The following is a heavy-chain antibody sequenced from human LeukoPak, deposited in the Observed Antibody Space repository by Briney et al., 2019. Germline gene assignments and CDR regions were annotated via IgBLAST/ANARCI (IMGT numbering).Heavy chain of an antibody. CDR1: GFTFSSYT. CDR3: AELGVTMIGGV. CDR2: ISGSGDYI. V-gene: IGHV3-21*01. Sequence: GGSLRLSCAASGFTFSSYTMNWVRQAPGKGLEWVSSISGSGDYIYYADSMKGRFTISRDNAKNSLYLQVNSLRAEDTAVYYCAELGVTMIGGVWGKGTTVTISS. J-gene: IGHJ6*04. D-gene: IGHD3-10*02.